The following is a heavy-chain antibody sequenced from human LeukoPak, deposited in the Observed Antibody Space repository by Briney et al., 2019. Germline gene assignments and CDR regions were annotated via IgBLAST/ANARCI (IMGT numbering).Heavy chain of an antibody. V-gene: IGHV3-48*03. D-gene: IGHD5-24*01. CDR3: TRGRWLPDY. CDR1: GFTFSSYG. J-gene: IGHJ4*02. Sequence: PGRSLRLSCAASGFTFSSYGMSWVRQAPGKGLEWVSAISSSGSTKYYADSVKGRFTFSRDNAKNSLYLQMNSLRAEDTAVYYCTRGRWLPDYWGQGTLVTVSS. CDR2: ISSSGSTK.